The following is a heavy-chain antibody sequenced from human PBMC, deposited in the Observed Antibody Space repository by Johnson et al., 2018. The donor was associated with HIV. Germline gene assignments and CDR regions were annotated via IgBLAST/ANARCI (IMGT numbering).Heavy chain of an antibody. CDR1: GFTFSSYW. D-gene: IGHD5-12*01. V-gene: IGHV3-23*04. CDR2: ISISGSTI. J-gene: IGHJ3*02. Sequence: MLLVESGGALVQPGGSLRLSCAASGFTFSSYWMSWVRHAPWKGLEWVSYISISGSTIYYAASVKGRFTISRDNSKNTLYLQMNSLRAEDTAVYYCAGLPDAFDIWGQGTMVTVSS. CDR3: AGLPDAFDI.